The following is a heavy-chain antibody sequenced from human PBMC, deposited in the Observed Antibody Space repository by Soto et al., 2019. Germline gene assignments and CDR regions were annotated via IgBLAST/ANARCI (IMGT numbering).Heavy chain of an antibody. V-gene: IGHV4-34*01. J-gene: IGHJ6*03. D-gene: IGHD6-25*01. CDR1: GGSFSGYY. CDR2: INHSGST. Sequence: QVQLQQWGAGLLKPSETLSLTCAVYGGSFSGYYWSWIRQPPGKGLEWIGEINHSGSTNYNPSLKSRATISVDTSKNQFSLKLSSVTAADTAVYYCARGGSSVDEDYYYYYMDVWGKGTTVTVSS. CDR3: ARGGSSVDEDYYYYYMDV.